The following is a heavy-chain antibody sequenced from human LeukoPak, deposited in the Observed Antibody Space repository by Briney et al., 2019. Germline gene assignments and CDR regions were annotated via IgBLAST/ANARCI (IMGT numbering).Heavy chain of an antibody. J-gene: IGHJ4*02. CDR2: ISAGGSGT. D-gene: IGHD6-19*01. V-gene: IGHV3-23*01. Sequence: GGSLRLSCAASGFTFSSYAMSWVRQAPGKGLGWVSSISAGGSGTYYADSVKGRFTISRDNSKNTLYLQMNSLRAEDTAVYYCAKRSVTGTYYLDYWGQGTLVPVSS. CDR3: AKRSVTGTYYLDY. CDR1: GFTFSSYA.